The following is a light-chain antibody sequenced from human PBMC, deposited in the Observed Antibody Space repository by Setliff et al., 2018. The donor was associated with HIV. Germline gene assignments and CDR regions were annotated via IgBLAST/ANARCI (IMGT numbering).Light chain of an antibody. CDR3: SSYAGKSSFDG. V-gene: IGLV2-11*01. Sequence: QSVLTQPRSVSGSPGQPVTLSCSGSSSDIGTYNHVSWYQQHPGKAPKLIISDVIRRPSGVPDRFSGSKSGNMASLTISGLQPDDEADYYCSSYAGKSSFDGFGTGTKVTVL. J-gene: IGLJ1*01. CDR1: SSDIGTYNH. CDR2: DVI.